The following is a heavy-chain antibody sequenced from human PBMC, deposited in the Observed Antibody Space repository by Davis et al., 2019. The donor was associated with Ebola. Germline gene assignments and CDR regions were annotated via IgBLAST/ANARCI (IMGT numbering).Heavy chain of an antibody. D-gene: IGHD4/OR15-4a*01. Sequence: PSETLSLTCGIHGGSTSGYYWSWIRQPPRKGLEWIGEINHSGNTNYSPSLKSRVTISMDTSKKQVSLTLNSVTAADTAVYYCARFDYLGWLDPWGQGTLVTVSS. CDR1: GGSTSGYY. CDR3: ARFDYLGWLDP. V-gene: IGHV4-34*01. CDR2: INHSGNT. J-gene: IGHJ5*02.